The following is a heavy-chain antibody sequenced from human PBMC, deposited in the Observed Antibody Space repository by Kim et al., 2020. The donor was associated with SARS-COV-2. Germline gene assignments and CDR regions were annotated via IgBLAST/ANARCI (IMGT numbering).Heavy chain of an antibody. Sequence: NPSLKSRVHISVDTSKNQFSLKLSSVTAADTAVYYCARPLGAARGYGMDVWGQGTTVTVSS. CDR3: ARPLGAARGYGMDV. J-gene: IGHJ6*02. V-gene: IGHV4-34*01. D-gene: IGHD6-13*01.